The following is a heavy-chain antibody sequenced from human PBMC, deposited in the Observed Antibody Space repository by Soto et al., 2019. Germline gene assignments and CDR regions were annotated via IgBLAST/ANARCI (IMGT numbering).Heavy chain of an antibody. J-gene: IGHJ4*02. CDR2: MNPNSGNT. V-gene: IGHV1-8*01. D-gene: IGHD5-18*01. Sequence: ASVKVSCKASGYTFTSYDINWVRQATGQGLEWMGWMNPNSGNTGYAQKFQGRVTMTRNTSISTAYMELSSLRSEDTAVYYCARGRQLWLRLNFDYWGQGTLVTVSS. CDR1: GYTFTSYD. CDR3: ARGRQLWLRLNFDY.